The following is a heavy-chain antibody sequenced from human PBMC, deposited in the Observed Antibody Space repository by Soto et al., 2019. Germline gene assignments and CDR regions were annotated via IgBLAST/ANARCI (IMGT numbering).Heavy chain of an antibody. CDR3: ASATVVTATFDF. CDR1: GFAFRSYN. D-gene: IGHD2-21*02. CDR2: ISSGSSNI. Sequence: LRLSCAASGFAFRSYNMNWVRQAPGKGLEWVASISSGSSNIYYADSVKGRFTISRDNAKNSLYLQMDSLRAEDSAVYYCASATVVTATFDFWGQGTLVTVSS. V-gene: IGHV3-21*01. J-gene: IGHJ4*02.